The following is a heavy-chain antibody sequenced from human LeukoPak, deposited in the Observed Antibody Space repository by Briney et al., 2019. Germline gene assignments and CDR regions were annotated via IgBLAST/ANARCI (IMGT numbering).Heavy chain of an antibody. CDR2: IHQSGST. V-gene: IGHV4-34*01. Sequence: SETLSLTCAVLGGSFSGNHWTWIRQPPGKGLEWIGEIHQSGSTNYNPSLQSRVTISVDTSKNQFSLKLSSVTAADTAVYYCAKEGTYTSTSYFFDYWGQGALVTVSS. D-gene: IGHD6-13*01. CDR1: GGSFSGNH. J-gene: IGHJ4*02. CDR3: AKEGTYTSTSYFFDY.